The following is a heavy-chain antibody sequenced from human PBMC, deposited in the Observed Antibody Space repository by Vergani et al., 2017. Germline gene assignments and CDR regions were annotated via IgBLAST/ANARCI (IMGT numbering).Heavy chain of an antibody. CDR2: IYHSGST. Sequence: QLQLQESGSGLVKPSQTLSLTCAVSGGSISSGGYSWSWIRQPPGKGLEWIGYIYHSGSTYYNPSLKSRVTIAVDRSKNQFSLKLSSVTAADTAVYYCARVGSSGYYPNWFDPGGQGTLVTGSS. V-gene: IGHV4-30-2*01. D-gene: IGHD3-22*01. J-gene: IGHJ5*02. CDR3: ARVGSSGYYPNWFDP. CDR1: GGSISSGGYS.